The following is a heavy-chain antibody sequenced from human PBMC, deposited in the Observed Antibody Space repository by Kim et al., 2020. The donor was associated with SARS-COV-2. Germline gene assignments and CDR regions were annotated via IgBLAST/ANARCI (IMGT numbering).Heavy chain of an antibody. V-gene: IGHV3-30*18. CDR3: AKDRFGYSGDLLTD. CDR1: GFTFSGYG. D-gene: IGHD5-12*01. Sequence: GGSLRLSCAASGFTFSGYGMHWVRQAPGKGLEWVAVISYNGSNKYYADSVKGRFTISRDNSKNTLYLQMNSLRAEDTAVYYCAKDRFGYSGDLLTDWGQGRLLTVSS. CDR2: ISYNGSNK. J-gene: IGHJ4*02.